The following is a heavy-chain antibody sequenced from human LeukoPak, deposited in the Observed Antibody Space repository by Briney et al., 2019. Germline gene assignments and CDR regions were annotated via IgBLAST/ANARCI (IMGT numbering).Heavy chain of an antibody. CDR3: ARVVYASSNWFDP. Sequence: GSLRLSCAASGFTFSSYWMSWVRQAPGKGLEWVANIKQDGSEKYYVDSVKGRFTISRDNAKNSLYLQMNSLRAEDTAVYYCARVVYASSNWFDPWGQGTLVTVSS. J-gene: IGHJ5*02. CDR1: GFTFSSYW. D-gene: IGHD2-8*01. V-gene: IGHV3-7*01. CDR2: IKQDGSEK.